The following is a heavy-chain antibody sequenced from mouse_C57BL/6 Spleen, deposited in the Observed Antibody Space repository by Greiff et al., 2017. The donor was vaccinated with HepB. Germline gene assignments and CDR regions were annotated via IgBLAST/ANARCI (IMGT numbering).Heavy chain of an antibody. D-gene: IGHD1-1*01. CDR2: ISSGSSTI. Sequence: EVQGVESGGGLVKPGGSLKLSCAASGFTFSDYGMHWVRQAPEKGLEWVAYISSGSSTIYYADTVKGRFTISRDNAKNTLFLQMTSLRSEDTAMYYCARYLDYYGSSYDWFAYWGQGTLVTVSA. J-gene: IGHJ3*01. CDR3: ARYLDYYGSSYDWFAY. V-gene: IGHV5-17*01. CDR1: GFTFSDYG.